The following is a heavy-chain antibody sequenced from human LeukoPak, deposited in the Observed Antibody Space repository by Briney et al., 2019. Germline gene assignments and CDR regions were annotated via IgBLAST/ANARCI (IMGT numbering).Heavy chain of an antibody. CDR2: ISPEGSGT. D-gene: IGHD1-26*01. J-gene: IGHJ4*02. CDR3: AKVSDSGTYLGNYYFDS. CDR1: GFSLSDYW. Sequence: GGSLRLSCVVSGFSLSDYWMHWVRQVPGKGLVWVSRISPEGSGTTYGDSVKGRFTISRDSAKNTLYLQMNSLRAEDTAVYYCAKVSDSGTYLGNYYFDSWGQGTLVTVSS. V-gene: IGHV3-74*01.